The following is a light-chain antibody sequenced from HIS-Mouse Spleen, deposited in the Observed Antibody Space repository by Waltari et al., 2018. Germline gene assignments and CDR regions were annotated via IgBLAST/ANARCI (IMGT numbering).Light chain of an antibody. J-gene: IGLJ2*01. CDR1: SSDVGGYNY. CDR3: CSYAGSYTLV. CDR2: DVS. V-gene: IGLV2-11*01. Sequence: QSALTQPRSVSGSPGQSVTISCTGTSSDVGGYNYGPWYQQHPGKAPKLMIYDVSKRPSGVPDRFSGSKSGNTASLTISGLQAEDEADYYCCSYAGSYTLVFGGGTKLTVL.